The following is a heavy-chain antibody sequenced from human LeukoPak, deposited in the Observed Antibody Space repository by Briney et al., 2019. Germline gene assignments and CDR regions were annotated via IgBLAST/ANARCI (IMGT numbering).Heavy chain of an antibody. Sequence: PGGSLRLSCAASKFTFSTSAMSWVRQAPGKGLEWVSAISRSGANTYYVDSVKGRFTISRDNSKNTLYLEMSSLRSDDTAVYYCAKESQTYYDIMTGYPNYYFDYWGQGTLVTVSS. J-gene: IGHJ4*02. D-gene: IGHD3-9*01. V-gene: IGHV3-23*01. CDR1: KFTFSTSA. CDR2: ISRSGANT. CDR3: AKESQTYYDIMTGYPNYYFDY.